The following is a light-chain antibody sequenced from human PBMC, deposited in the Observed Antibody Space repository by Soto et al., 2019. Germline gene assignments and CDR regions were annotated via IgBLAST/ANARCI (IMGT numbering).Light chain of an antibody. CDR3: QQSYSDMT. CDR1: QNINNY. J-gene: IGKJ3*01. Sequence: DIRMTQSPASLSASVGDRVTITCRPSQNINNYLNWYQQQPGKAPKLLIYTASTLESGVLSRFSGGVSVTYFTLTISSLQPEDVATYYFQQSYSDMTFVPGTKVDLK. CDR2: TAS. V-gene: IGKV1-39*01.